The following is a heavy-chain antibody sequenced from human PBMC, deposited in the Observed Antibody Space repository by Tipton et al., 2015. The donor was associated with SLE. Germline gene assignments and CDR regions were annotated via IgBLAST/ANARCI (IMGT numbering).Heavy chain of an antibody. V-gene: IGHV4-59*11. J-gene: IGHJ3*02. CDR2: IHFSGRT. Sequence: LRLSCTVSGASISSHYWTWIRQSPGKGLEWIGYIHFSGRTNYNLSLKTRVTISVDTSKRHFSLKLTSVTAADTAVYYCARGGGDSVAAFDIWGQGTLVTVSS. D-gene: IGHD2-21*01. CDR3: ARGGGDSVAAFDI. CDR1: GASISSHY.